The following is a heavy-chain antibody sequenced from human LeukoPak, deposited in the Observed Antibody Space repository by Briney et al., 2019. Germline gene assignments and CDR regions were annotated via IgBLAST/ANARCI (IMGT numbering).Heavy chain of an antibody. CDR3: ARGLGLFFHFDY. Sequence: SETLSLTCTVSGGSISSSSYYWGWVRQPPGKGLEWIGNIFYSGSTSYNPSLKSRVTISVDTSKNQFSLKLSSVTAADTAVYYCARGLGLFFHFDYWGQGTLVTVSS. CDR1: GGSISSSSYY. CDR2: IFYSGST. D-gene: IGHD3-22*01. V-gene: IGHV4-39*07. J-gene: IGHJ4*02.